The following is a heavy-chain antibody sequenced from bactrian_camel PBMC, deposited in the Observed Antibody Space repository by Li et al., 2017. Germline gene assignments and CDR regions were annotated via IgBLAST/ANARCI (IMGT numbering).Heavy chain of an antibody. Sequence: VQLVESGGGSVQAGGSLRLSCAASVYRGCMTWFRQVPGKEREGVASIYTGGGSVYYADSVKGRFSISKDDAKNTVYLQIDHLEPEDTAMYYCAADGFLATGRVDCGSHDFAYWGQGTQVTVS. D-gene: IGHD5*01. V-gene: IGHV3S40*01. CDR2: IYTGGGSV. CDR1: VYRGC. CDR3: AADGFLATGRVDCGSHDFAY. J-gene: IGHJ4*01.